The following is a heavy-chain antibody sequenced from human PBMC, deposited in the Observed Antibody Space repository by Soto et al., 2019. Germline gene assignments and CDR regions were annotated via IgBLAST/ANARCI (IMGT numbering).Heavy chain of an antibody. CDR1: GYTFSGYY. D-gene: IGHD6-19*01. CDR2: ISPKSGGT. Sequence: GASVKVSCKASGYTFSGYYIHWVRQAPGQGFEWMGRISPKSGGTNYAQKFQGRVTMTWDTSHNTAYMELSSLMSEDTAVYYCARPPGYISDWSSFDLWGQGTLVTVSS. CDR3: ARPPGYISDWSSFDL. V-gene: IGHV1-2*02. J-gene: IGHJ4*02.